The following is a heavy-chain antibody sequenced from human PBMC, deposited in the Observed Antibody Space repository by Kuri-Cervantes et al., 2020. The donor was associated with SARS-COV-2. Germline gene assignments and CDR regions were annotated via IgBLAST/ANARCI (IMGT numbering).Heavy chain of an antibody. CDR1: GYTRTELS. V-gene: IGHV1-69*05. CDR2: IIPIFGTA. J-gene: IGHJ3*02. CDR3: ARGVGSSWYVDDAFDI. D-gene: IGHD6-13*01. Sequence: SVKVSCKVSGYTRTELSMHWVRQAPGKGLEWMGGIIPIFGTANYAQKFQGRVTITTDESTSTAYMELSSLRSEDTAVYYCARGVGSSWYVDDAFDIWGQGTMVTVSS.